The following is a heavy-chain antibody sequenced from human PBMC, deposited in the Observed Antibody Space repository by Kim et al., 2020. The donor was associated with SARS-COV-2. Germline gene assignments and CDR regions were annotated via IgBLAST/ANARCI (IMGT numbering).Heavy chain of an antibody. CDR3: ALRLRYFDWLNAPFDY. Sequence: ASVKVSCKASGYTFTSYDINWVRQATGQGLEWMGWMNPNSGNTGYAQKFQGRVTMTRNTSISTAYMELSSLRSEDTAVYYCALRLRYFDWLNAPFDYWGQGTLVTVSS. V-gene: IGHV1-8*01. D-gene: IGHD3-9*01. CDR1: GYTFTSYD. CDR2: MNPNSGNT. J-gene: IGHJ4*02.